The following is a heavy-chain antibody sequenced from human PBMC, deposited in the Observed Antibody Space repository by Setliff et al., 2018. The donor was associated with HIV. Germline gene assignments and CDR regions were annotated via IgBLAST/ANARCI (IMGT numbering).Heavy chain of an antibody. V-gene: IGHV4-34*01. CDR1: GGSFSGYC. CDR3: VRVSCSSWYSITRNY. CDR2: INHSGRT. D-gene: IGHD6-13*01. Sequence: SETLSLTCAVYGGSFSGYCWSWIRQPPGKELEWIGEINHSGRTKYNPSLKSRVTTSVDTSKNQFSLRLSSVTAADTAVYYCVRVSCSSWYSITRNYWGQGTLVTVS. J-gene: IGHJ4*02.